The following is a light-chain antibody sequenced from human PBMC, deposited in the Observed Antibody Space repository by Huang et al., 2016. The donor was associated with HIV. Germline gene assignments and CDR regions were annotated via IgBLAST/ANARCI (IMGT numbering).Light chain of an antibody. CDR3: HQYNNWLLS. Sequence: IVMTQSPATLSVSPGERVTLSCRANRSVSTNLAWYQHRPGQPPRLLIYGSSTRAPGIPARFSGSGSGTDFSLTISSLQSEDFAVYYCHQYNNWLLSFGGGTRVDI. J-gene: IGKJ4*01. CDR2: GSS. V-gene: IGKV3-15*01. CDR1: RSVSTN.